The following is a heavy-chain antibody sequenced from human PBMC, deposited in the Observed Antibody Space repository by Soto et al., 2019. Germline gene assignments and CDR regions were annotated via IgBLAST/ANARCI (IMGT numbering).Heavy chain of an antibody. D-gene: IGHD4-17*01. V-gene: IGHV1-18*01. CDR1: GYTFTSYG. CDR3: ARVVKDLSFYGDNPYYYYYYMDV. Sequence: QVQLVQSGAEVKKPGASVKVSCKASGYTFTSYGISWVRQAPGQGLEWMGWISAYNGNTNYAQKLQGRVTMTTDTSTSTAYMELRSLRSDDTAVYYCARVVKDLSFYGDNPYYYYYYMDVWGKGTTVTVSS. CDR2: ISAYNGNT. J-gene: IGHJ6*03.